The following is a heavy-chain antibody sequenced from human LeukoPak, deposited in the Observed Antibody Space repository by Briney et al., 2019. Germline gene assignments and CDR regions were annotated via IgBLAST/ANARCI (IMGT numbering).Heavy chain of an antibody. CDR3: ARELLVATSPYGMAV. Sequence: ASVKVSCKASGYTFTSYGISWVRQAPGQGLEWRGWISAFNGDTKYPQKLQGRVTMTTEPSTNTAFMELRSLRSDDTAVYYCARELLVATSPYGMAVWGQGTTVTVSS. V-gene: IGHV1-18*01. CDR1: GYTFTSYG. CDR2: ISAFNGDT. J-gene: IGHJ6*02. D-gene: IGHD2-15*01.